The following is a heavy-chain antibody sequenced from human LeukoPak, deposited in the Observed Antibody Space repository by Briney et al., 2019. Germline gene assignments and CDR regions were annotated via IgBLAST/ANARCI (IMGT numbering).Heavy chain of an antibody. J-gene: IGHJ5*02. CDR3: ARDRLPAAMRQGYNWFDP. D-gene: IGHD2-2*01. Sequence: GASVKVSCKASGYTFTGYYMHWVRQAPGQGLEWMGWINPNSGGTNYAQKFQDRVTMTRDTSISTAYMELSRLRSDDTAVYYCARDRLPAAMRQGYNWFDPWGQGTLVTVSS. CDR2: INPNSGGT. V-gene: IGHV1-2*02. CDR1: GYTFTGYY.